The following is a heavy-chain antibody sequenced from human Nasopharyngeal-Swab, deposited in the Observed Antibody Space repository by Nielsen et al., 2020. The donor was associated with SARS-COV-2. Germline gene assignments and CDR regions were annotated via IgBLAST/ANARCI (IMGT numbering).Heavy chain of an antibody. CDR2: IYYSRTT. CDR3: ARDRRAQSGRGFGEPWNYYGMDV. D-gene: IGHD3-10*01. J-gene: IGHJ6*02. CDR1: GRSISSRCYY. Sequence: LSLSCTVSGRSISSRCYYWSWIRQHPGKGLEWTGYIYYSRTTYYNPSLKSRVTISVDTSKNQFSLKLSSVTAADTAVYYCARDRRAQSGRGFGEPWNYYGMDVWGQGTTVTVSS. V-gene: IGHV4-31*03.